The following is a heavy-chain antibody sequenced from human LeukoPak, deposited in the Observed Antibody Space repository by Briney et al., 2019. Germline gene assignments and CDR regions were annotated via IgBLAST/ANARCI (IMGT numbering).Heavy chain of an antibody. CDR3: ARSVEGYCSGGSCYSYYYYMDV. D-gene: IGHD2-15*01. CDR2: IYYSGST. Sequence: SETLSLTCTVSGGSITSYYWSWIRQPPGKGLEWIGYIYYSGSTNYNPSLKSRVTISVDTSKNQFSLKLSSVTAADTAVYYCARSVEGYCSGGSCYSYYYYMDVWGKGTTVTVSS. V-gene: IGHV4-59*01. J-gene: IGHJ6*03. CDR1: GGSITSYY.